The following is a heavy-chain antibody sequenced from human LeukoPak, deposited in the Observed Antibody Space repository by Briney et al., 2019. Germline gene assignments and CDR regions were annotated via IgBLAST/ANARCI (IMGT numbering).Heavy chain of an antibody. J-gene: IGHJ5*02. V-gene: IGHV4-59*01. CDR3: ARGAGPGDRGGSFQQFDP. CDR2: IYYSGST. D-gene: IGHD2-15*01. CDR1: GGSISSYY. Sequence: SETLSLTCTVSGGSISSYYWSWIRQPPGKGLEWIGYIYYSGSTNYNPSLKSRVTISVDTSKNQFSLKLSSVTAADTAVYYCARGAGPGDRGGSFQQFDPWGQGTLVTVSS.